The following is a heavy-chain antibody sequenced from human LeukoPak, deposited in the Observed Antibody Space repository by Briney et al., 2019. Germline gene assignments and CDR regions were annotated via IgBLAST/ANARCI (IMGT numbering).Heavy chain of an antibody. CDR2: ISWNGNYL. CDR3: AKDKGYGGNQGIDY. CDR1: GFTFDDYA. D-gene: IGHD4-23*01. Sequence: PGGSLRLSCAASGFTFDDYAMHWVRQAPGKGLEWVAGISWNGNYLGYADSVKGRFTISRDNAKNSLFLQMNSLRSEDVALYYCAKDKGYGGNQGIDYWGQGTLVTVSS. V-gene: IGHV3-9*03. J-gene: IGHJ4*02.